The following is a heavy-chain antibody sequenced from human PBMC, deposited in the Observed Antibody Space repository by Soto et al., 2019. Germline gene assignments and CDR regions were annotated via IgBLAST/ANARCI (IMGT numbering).Heavy chain of an antibody. Sequence: QVQLQQSGPGLVKPSQPLSLTCSVSVASPVSHYHCSRIRQPPGKGLEWMGYIFNSGTTFYNTSLTSRLSISMDTSGNHFSLELRSVTAADTAVYYCAVALGPPTARDYLGQGTLVTVSS. V-gene: IGHV4-31*02. J-gene: IGHJ4*02. CDR2: IFNSGTT. CDR1: VASPVSHYH. D-gene: IGHD6-19*01. CDR3: AVALGPPTARDY.